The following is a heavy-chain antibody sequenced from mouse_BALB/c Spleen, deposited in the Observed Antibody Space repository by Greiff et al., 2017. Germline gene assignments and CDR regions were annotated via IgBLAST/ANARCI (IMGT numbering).Heavy chain of an antibody. CDR2: ISDGGSYT. J-gene: IGHJ4*01. V-gene: IGHV5-4*02. Sequence: EVMLVESGGGLVKPGGSLKLSCAASGFTFSDYYMYWVRQTPEKRLEWVATISDGGSYTYYPDSVKGRFTISRDNAKNNLYLQMSSLKSEDTAMYYCARDRTITTTDYYAMDYWGQGTSVTVSS. D-gene: IGHD2-4*01. CDR1: GFTFSDYY. CDR3: ARDRTITTTDYYAMDY.